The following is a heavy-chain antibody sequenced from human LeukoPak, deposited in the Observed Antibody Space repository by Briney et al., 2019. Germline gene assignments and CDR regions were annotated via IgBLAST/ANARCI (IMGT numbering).Heavy chain of an antibody. V-gene: IGHV3-7*05. CDR2: IKQDGSEK. Sequence: GDSLTLSCAASGFTFNNHWMLWPRQAPGKARECVANIKQDGSEKYYVDSVKGRFTIYRDNAKDALYLQMNSLRAEDTAVYYCAREGKLSSWGQGTLVTVSS. D-gene: IGHD2-15*01. CDR1: GFTFNNHW. CDR3: AREGKLSS. J-gene: IGHJ5*02.